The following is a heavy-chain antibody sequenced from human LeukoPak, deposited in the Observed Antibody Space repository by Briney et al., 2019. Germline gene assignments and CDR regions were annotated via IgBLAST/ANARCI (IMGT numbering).Heavy chain of an antibody. D-gene: IGHD2-2*01. V-gene: IGHV4-34*01. Sequence: PSEALSLTCAVYGGSFSGYYWGWIRQPPGKGLEWIGEINHSGSTNYNPSLKSRVTISVDTSKNQFSLKLSSVTAADTAVYYCARGPPMRYQRWVRAFDIWGQGTMVTVSS. CDR2: INHSGST. J-gene: IGHJ3*02. CDR1: GGSFSGYY. CDR3: ARGPPMRYQRWVRAFDI.